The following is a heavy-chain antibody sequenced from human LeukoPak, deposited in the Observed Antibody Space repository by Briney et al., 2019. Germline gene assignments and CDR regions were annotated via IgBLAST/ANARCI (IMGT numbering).Heavy chain of an antibody. Sequence: ASVKVSCKASGYTFTSYGISWVRQAPGQGLEWMGWINPNSGGTNYAQKFQGRVTMTRDTSISTAYMELSRLRSDDTAVYYCARAHDYGDHFDYWGQGTLVTVSS. CDR1: GYTFTSYG. V-gene: IGHV1-2*02. CDR3: ARAHDYGDHFDY. D-gene: IGHD4-17*01. CDR2: INPNSGGT. J-gene: IGHJ4*02.